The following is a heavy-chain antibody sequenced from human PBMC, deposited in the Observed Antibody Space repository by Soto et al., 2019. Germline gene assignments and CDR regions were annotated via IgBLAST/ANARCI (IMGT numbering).Heavy chain of an antibody. CDR2: ISGSGDTT. CDR1: GFTFSTYA. D-gene: IGHD1-26*01. V-gene: IGHV3-23*01. J-gene: IGHJ4*02. CDR3: AKGSYRPHDY. Sequence: HPGGSLRLSCAASGFTFSTYAMSWFRQAPGKGLEWVSAISGSGDTTYYANSVKGRFTISRDNSKNTLYLQMNSLRAEDTAVYYCAKGSYRPHDYWGQGTLVTVSS.